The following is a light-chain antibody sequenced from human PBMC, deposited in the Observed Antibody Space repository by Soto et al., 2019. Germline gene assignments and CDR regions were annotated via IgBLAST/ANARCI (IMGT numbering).Light chain of an antibody. Sequence: QSVLTQPPSASGSPGQSVTISCTGTSSDVGDYNYVSWYQQHPGKAPKLMIYEVSKRPSGVPDRFSGSKSANTASLTVSGRQAEGEADYYCSSYAGSNHLVFCGGTKLTVL. CDR3: SSYAGSNHLV. J-gene: IGLJ3*02. CDR1: SSDVGDYNY. CDR2: EVS. V-gene: IGLV2-8*01.